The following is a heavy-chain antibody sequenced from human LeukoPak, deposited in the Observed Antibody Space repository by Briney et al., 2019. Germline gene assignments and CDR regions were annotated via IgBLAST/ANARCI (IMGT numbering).Heavy chain of an antibody. D-gene: IGHD6-19*01. V-gene: IGHV4-38-2*01. CDR2: IYRSGST. J-gene: IGHJ4*02. CDR1: GYSISSGYY. CDR3: AGPGLLVAGPFDN. Sequence: SETLSLTCAVSGYSISSGYYWGWIRQPPGKGLEWIGSIYRSGSTYYNPSLKSRVTISVDTSKNQFSLKLNSVTAADTAVYYCAGPGLLVAGPFDNWGQGTLVTVSS.